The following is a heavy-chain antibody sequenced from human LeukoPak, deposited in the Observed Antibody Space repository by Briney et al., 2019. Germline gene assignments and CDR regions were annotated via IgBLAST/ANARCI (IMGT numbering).Heavy chain of an antibody. D-gene: IGHD1-1*01. CDR3: ARVGHPWTIEDAFDF. CDR1: GDSVSSKSAT. J-gene: IGHJ3*01. Sequence: SQTLSLTCAISGDSVSSKSATWNWIRQTPSRGLEWLGRTYYKSKWYNDYEVSVKSRIIINPDTSKNHFSLQLNSVTPEDTAVYYCARVGHPWTIEDAFDFWGQGTMVTASS. CDR2: TYYKSKWYN. V-gene: IGHV6-1*01.